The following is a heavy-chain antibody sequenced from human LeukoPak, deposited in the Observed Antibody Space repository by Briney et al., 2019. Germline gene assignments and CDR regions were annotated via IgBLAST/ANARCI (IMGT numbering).Heavy chain of an antibody. CDR2: FDPEDGET. V-gene: IGHV1-24*01. D-gene: IGHD2-8*01. Sequence: WASVKVSCKVSGYTLTELSMHWVRQAPGKGLEWMGGFDPEDGETIYAQKFQGRVTMTEDTSTDTAYMELSSLRSGDTAVYYCATGVLMVYAMDYWGQGTLVTVSS. CDR1: GYTLTELS. J-gene: IGHJ4*02. CDR3: ATGVLMVYAMDY.